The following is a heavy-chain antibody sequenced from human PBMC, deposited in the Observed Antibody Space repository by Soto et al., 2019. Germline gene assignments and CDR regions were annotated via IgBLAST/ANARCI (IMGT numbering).Heavy chain of an antibody. CDR3: AKAARDTSYYYMDA. CDR2: ISYDGSNK. Sequence: SLRLSCAASGFTFSSYGMHWVRQAPGKGLEWVAVISYDGSNKYYADSVKGRFTISRDNSKNTLYLQMNSLRAEDTAIYYCAKAARDTSYYYMDARGKGTTVTVSS. J-gene: IGHJ6*03. CDR1: GFTFSSYG. V-gene: IGHV3-30*18. D-gene: IGHD2-21*02.